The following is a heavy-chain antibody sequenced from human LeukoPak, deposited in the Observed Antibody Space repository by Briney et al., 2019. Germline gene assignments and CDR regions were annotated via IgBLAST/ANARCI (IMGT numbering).Heavy chain of an antibody. Sequence: ASVKVSCKASGYTFTSYYMHWVRQAPGQGLEWMGWISAYNGNTNYAQKLQGRVTMTTDTSTSTAYMELRSLRSDDTAVYYCARVGSGGYFDTFDYWGQGTLVTVSS. CDR3: ARVGSGGYFDTFDY. V-gene: IGHV1-18*04. J-gene: IGHJ4*02. D-gene: IGHD3-9*01. CDR1: GYTFTSYY. CDR2: ISAYNGNT.